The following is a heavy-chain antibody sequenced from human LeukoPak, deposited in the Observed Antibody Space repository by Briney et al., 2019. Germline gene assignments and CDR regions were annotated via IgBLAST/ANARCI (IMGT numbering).Heavy chain of an antibody. CDR3: ATDSIAAADN. D-gene: IGHD6-13*01. CDR1: GYTLTELS. CDR2: FDTEDGET. Sequence: ASVKVSCKVSGYTLTELSMHWVRQAPGKGLEWMGGFDTEDGETIYAQKFQGRVTMTEDTSTDAAYMELSSLRSEDTAVYYCATDSIAAADNWGQGTLVTVSS. J-gene: IGHJ4*02. V-gene: IGHV1-24*01.